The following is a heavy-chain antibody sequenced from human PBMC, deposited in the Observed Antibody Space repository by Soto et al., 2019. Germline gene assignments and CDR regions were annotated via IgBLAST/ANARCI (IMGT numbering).Heavy chain of an antibody. CDR2: IYYSGST. D-gene: IGHD1-26*01. V-gene: IGHV4-59*01. Sequence: SETLSLICTVSGGSISSYYWSWIRQPPGKGLEWIGYIYYSGSTNYNPSLKSRVTISVDTSKNQFSLKLSSVTAADTAVYYCARRGSGSYSDYFDYWGQGTLVTVSS. CDR1: GGSISSYY. CDR3: ARRGSGSYSDYFDY. J-gene: IGHJ4*02.